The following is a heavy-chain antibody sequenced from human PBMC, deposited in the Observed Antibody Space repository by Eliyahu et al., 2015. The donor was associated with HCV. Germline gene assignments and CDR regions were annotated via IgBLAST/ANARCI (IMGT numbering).Heavy chain of an antibody. CDR3: ARDXEANGYDSLDY. D-gene: IGHD5-12*01. CDR1: GFXFSNYA. V-gene: IGHV3-30*03. Sequence: QVQLVESGGGVVQPGRSLRLSCAAXGFXFSNYAMHWXRQTPGKGLEWVAIISXDGNYKYCADSVKGRCTISRDNSRDMVYLQLNSLTTEDAAVYYCARDXEANGYDSLDYWGQGTRVTVSS. CDR2: ISXDGNYK. J-gene: IGHJ4*02.